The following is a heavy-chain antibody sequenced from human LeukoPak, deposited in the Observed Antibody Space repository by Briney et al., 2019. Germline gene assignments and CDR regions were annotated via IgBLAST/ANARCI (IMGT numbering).Heavy chain of an antibody. CDR2: ISGSGGST. D-gene: IGHD2-2*01. V-gene: IGHV3-23*01. J-gene: IGHJ4*02. CDR1: GFTFTSYA. CDR3: ANSYCSSTSCYLYYFDY. Sequence: GGSLRLSCAASGFTFTSYAMSWVRQAPGKGLEWVSAISGSGGSTYYADSVKGRFTISRDNSKNTLYLQMNSLRAEDTAVYYCANSYCSSTSCYLYYFDYWGQGTLVTVSS.